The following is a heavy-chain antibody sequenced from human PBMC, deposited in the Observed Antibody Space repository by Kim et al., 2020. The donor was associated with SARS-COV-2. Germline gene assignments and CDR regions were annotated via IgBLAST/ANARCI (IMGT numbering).Heavy chain of an antibody. Sequence: GGSLRLSCAASGFTFSSYAMSWVRQAPGKGLEWVSVISGSGGSTYYADSVKGRFTISRDNSKNTLWLQMNSLRAEDTAVYYCAKGHWYYDFWSGSPMHSYYYGMDVWGQGTTVTVSS. CDR2: ISGSGGST. J-gene: IGHJ6*02. CDR3: AKGHWYYDFWSGSPMHSYYYGMDV. CDR1: GFTFSSYA. V-gene: IGHV3-23*01. D-gene: IGHD3-3*01.